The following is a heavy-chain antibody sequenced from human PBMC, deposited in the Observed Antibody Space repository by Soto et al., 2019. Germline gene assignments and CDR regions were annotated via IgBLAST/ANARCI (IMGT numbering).Heavy chain of an antibody. CDR3: ARYCITTDCPFDS. Sequence: TLSLTCSVSGGSISSGVYYWSWIRQHPGKGLEWIGYTPYSGRSYYNPSPKSRVTISLDTSKNQFSLNLSSVTAADTAIYFCARYCITTDCPFDSWGQGTLVTVSS. CDR1: GGSISSGVYY. J-gene: IGHJ4*02. D-gene: IGHD2-2*01. CDR2: TPYSGRS. V-gene: IGHV4-31*03.